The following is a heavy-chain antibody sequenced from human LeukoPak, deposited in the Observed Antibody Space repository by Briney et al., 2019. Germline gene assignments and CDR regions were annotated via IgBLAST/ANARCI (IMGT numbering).Heavy chain of an antibody. CDR3: ARGTSNTAMVIDY. V-gene: IGHV1-2*02. Sequence: GASVKVSCKASGYTFTGYYVHWVRQAPGQGLEWMGWINPDSGGGTHYPQNFQGRVTMTRDTSISTVYMELSRLRSDDTAVYYCARGTSNTAMVIDYWGRGTLVTVSS. J-gene: IGHJ4*02. CDR1: GYTFTGYY. D-gene: IGHD5-18*01. CDR2: INPDSGGGT.